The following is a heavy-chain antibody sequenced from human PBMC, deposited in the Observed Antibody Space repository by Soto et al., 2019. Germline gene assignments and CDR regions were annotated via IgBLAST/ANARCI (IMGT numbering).Heavy chain of an antibody. V-gene: IGHV3-7*01. D-gene: IGHD1-20*01. J-gene: IGHJ4*02. CDR1: GFNFATHW. CDR2: INQDGRGG. Sequence: EVQLVESGGDLVQPGESLRLSCAASGFNFATHWMSWVRQAPGKGLQWVANINQDGRGGYYVDSLKGRFTISRDNAKNSLYLKMNSLTADDAAVYYCARGDNNFGEFGYWGQGALVIVSS. CDR3: ARGDNNFGEFGY.